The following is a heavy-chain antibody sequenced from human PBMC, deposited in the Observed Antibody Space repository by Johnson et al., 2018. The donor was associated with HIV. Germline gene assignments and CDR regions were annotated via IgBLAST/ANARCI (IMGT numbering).Heavy chain of an antibody. D-gene: IGHD2-2*01. J-gene: IGHJ3*02. CDR3: ARVGYQLHDAFDI. V-gene: IGHV3-7*03. CDR1: GFTVSSYA. Sequence: VQLVESGGGVVQPGRSLRLSCAASGFTVSSYAMHWVRQAPGKGLEWVANIKQDGSETYYVDSVKGRFTISRDNSKNTLYLQMNSLRAEDTAVYYCARVGYQLHDAFDIWGQGTMVTVSS. CDR2: IKQDGSET.